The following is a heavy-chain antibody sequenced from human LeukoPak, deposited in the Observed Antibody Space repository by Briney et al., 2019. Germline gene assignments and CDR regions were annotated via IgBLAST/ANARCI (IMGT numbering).Heavy chain of an antibody. CDR3: ARGPRDYYDSSGYYYY. CDR1: GFTFSSYE. D-gene: IGHD3-22*01. CDR2: IGSSGSTI. V-gene: IGHV3-48*03. Sequence: PGGSLRLSCAASGFTFSSYEMNWVRQAPGKGLEWVSYIGSSGSTIYYADSVKGRFTISRDNAKNSLYLQMNSLRAEDTAVYYCARGPRDYYDSSGYYYYWGQGTLVTVSS. J-gene: IGHJ4*02.